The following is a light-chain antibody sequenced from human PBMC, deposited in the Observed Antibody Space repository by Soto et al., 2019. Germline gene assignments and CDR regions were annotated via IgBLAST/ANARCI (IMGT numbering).Light chain of an antibody. CDR1: QSVSSSY. CDR3: QKYGSSPTWT. V-gene: IGKV3-20*01. J-gene: IGKJ5*01. CDR2: GAS. Sequence: EIVLTQSPGTLSLSPGERATLSCRASQSVSSSYLAWYQQKPGQAPRLLIYGASSRATGIPDRFSGSGSGTDFTLTISRLEPEDFAVYYCQKYGSSPTWTFGQGTRLEIK.